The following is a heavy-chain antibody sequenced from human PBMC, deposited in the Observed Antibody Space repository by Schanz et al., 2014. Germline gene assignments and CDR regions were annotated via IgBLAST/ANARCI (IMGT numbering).Heavy chain of an antibody. CDR1: GYTFTGHH. V-gene: IGHV1-2*02. Sequence: QVQLVQSGAEVKKPGASVKVSCKASGYTFTGHHMHWVRQAPGQGLEWMGWVNPYAGTTKYAQGPQARVTMTTDPSSTTPYLELGXXXXDDTAIYYCAXXXXXXXFGIALPSDYGYYXXXVWGQGT. CDR2: VNPYAGTT. CDR3: AXXXXXXXFGIALPSDYGYYXXXV. D-gene: IGHD5-18*01. J-gene: IGHJ6*02.